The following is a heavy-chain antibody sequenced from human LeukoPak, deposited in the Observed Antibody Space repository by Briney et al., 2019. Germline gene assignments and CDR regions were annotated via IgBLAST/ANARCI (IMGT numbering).Heavy chain of an antibody. D-gene: IGHD1-26*01. V-gene: IGHV1-69*05. Sequence: SVKVSCKASGGTFSSYAISWVRQAPGQGLEWMGGIIPIFGTANYAQKFQGRVTITTDESTSTAYVELSSLRSEDTAVYNCARGIVGAPNWFDPWGQGTLVTVSS. J-gene: IGHJ5*02. CDR3: ARGIVGAPNWFDP. CDR2: IIPIFGTA. CDR1: GGTFSSYA.